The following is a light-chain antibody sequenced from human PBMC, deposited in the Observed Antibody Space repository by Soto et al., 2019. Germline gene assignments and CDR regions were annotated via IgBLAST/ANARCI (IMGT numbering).Light chain of an antibody. CDR1: SSDVGAYTF. Sequence: QSALTQPASVSGSPGQSITISCTGTSSDVGAYTFVSWYQQHPDKVPKLMIFDVSSRPSGVSDRFSGSKSGNTASLTISGLQPEEEADYYCSSYTSSSTHVFGSGTKLTVL. CDR3: SSYTSSSTHV. V-gene: IGLV2-14*03. CDR2: DVS. J-gene: IGLJ1*01.